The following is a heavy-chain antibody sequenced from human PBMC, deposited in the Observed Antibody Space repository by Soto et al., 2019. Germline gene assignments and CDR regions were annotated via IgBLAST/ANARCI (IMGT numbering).Heavy chain of an antibody. V-gene: IGHV3-74*01. J-gene: IGHJ6*02. CDR3: ARGTLWFGVYYYGMYV. D-gene: IGHD3-10*01. CDR1: GFTFSSYW. CDR2: INSDGSST. Sequence: EVQLVESGGGLVQPGGSLRLSCAASGFTFSSYWMHWVRQAPGKGLVWVSRINSDGSSTSYADSVKGRFTISRDNAKNTLYLQMNSLRAEDTAVYYCARGTLWFGVYYYGMYVWGQGTTVTVSS.